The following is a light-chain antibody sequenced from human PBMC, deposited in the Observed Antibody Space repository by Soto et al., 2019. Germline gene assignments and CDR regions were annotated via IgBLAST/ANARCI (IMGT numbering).Light chain of an antibody. J-gene: IGLJ3*02. CDR3: SSYTSSSTWV. CDR1: SSDVGRYNY. CDR2: EVI. Sequence: QSALTQPASVSGSPGQSITISCTGTSSDVGRYNYVSWYQHHPGKAPKLMIYEVIKRPSGVSNRFSGSKSGNTASLTISGLQAADEADYYCSSYTSSSTWVFGGGTKLTVL. V-gene: IGLV2-14*01.